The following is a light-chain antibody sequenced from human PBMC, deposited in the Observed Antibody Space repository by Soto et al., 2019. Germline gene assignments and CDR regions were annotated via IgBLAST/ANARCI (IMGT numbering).Light chain of an antibody. J-gene: IGLJ1*01. CDR1: SSNTGSNT. CDR3: VAWDDSLNGSYV. V-gene: IGLV1-44*01. Sequence: QSSLTNPPSTSGTPGPRVTISCSGSSSNTGSNTVTCYQQLPGNAPQLLIYSNNQRPSGVPDRFSGSKSGTSAPLAISGLQSEDEADYYFVAWDDSLNGSYVFGTGTKVTVL. CDR2: SNN.